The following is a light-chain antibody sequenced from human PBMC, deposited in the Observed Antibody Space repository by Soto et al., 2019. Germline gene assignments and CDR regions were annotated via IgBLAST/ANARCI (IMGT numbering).Light chain of an antibody. Sequence: EIVLTQSPGSLSLSPGERATLSCRASQSVDSSFFAWYQQKPGQAPMLLIYGASNRATGIPDRFSGSGSGTHFTLTISRLEPEDFAVYYCQQYVSSVTFGQGTKVEIK. V-gene: IGKV3-20*01. CDR2: GAS. CDR3: QQYVSSVT. CDR1: QSVDSSF. J-gene: IGKJ1*01.